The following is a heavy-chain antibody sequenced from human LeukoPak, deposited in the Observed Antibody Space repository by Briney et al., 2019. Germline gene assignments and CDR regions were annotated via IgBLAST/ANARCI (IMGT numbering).Heavy chain of an antibody. CDR2: ISSSSSTI. CDR1: GFTFSSYS. J-gene: IGHJ5*02. Sequence: PGGSLRLSCAASGFTFSSYSMNWVRQAPGKGLEWVSYISSSSSTIYYADSVKGRFTISRDNAKNSLYLQMNSLRAEDTAVYYCARLGVRGVPKYNWFDPWGQGTLVTVSS. CDR3: ARLGVRGVPKYNWFDP. V-gene: IGHV3-48*04. D-gene: IGHD3-10*01.